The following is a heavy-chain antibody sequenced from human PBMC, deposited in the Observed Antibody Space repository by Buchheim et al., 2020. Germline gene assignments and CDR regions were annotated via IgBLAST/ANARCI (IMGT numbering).Heavy chain of an antibody. CDR2: INPSGGST. V-gene: IGHV1-46*01. J-gene: IGHJ5*02. Sequence: QVQLVQSGAEVKKPGASVKVSCKASGYTFTSYYMHWVRQAPGQGLEWMGIINPSGGSTSYAQKFQGRVTMTRDTSTSTVYMELSSLRSEDTAVYYCARSEIKEDTAMVRLYNWFDPWGQGTL. D-gene: IGHD5-18*01. CDR3: ARSEIKEDTAMVRLYNWFDP. CDR1: GYTFTSYY.